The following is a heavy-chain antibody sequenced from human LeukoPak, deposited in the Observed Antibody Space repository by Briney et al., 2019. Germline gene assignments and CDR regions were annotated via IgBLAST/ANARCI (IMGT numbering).Heavy chain of an antibody. V-gene: IGHV3-30*18. D-gene: IGHD1-1*01. J-gene: IGHJ4*02. CDR3: VKKGQADDDGKPD. Sequence: PGRSLRLSCAASGFTFSSYGMHWDRQAPGKGLEWVAVISYDGSNKYYADSVKGRFTISRDNSKNTPHLQMNSLRAEDTAVYYCVKKGQADDDGKPDWGQGTLVTVSS. CDR1: GFTFSSYG. CDR2: ISYDGSNK.